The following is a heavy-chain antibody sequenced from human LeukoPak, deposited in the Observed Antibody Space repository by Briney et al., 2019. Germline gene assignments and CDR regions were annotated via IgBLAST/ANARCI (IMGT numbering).Heavy chain of an antibody. D-gene: IGHD1-26*01. CDR2: IIPIFGTA. J-gene: IGHJ4*02. Sequence: RASVKVSCKASGGTFSSYAISWVRQAPGQGLEWMGGIIPIFGTANYAQKFQGRVTTTADESTSTAYMELSSLRSEDTAVYYCARGGSYRYFDYWGQGTLVTVSS. V-gene: IGHV1-69*13. CDR3: ARGGSYRYFDY. CDR1: GGTFSSYA.